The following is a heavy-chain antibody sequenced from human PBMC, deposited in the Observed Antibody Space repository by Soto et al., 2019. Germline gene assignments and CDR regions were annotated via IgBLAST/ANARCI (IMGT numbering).Heavy chain of an antibody. Sequence: QVHLVQSGAEVKKPGASVKVSCKGSGYDFTTYGITWVRQAPGQGLEWMAWISAHNGNTDYAQKLQGRVTVTRDTSTSTAYMELRSLRSDDPAMYYCARGRYGDYWGQGALVPVSS. CDR2: ISAHNGNT. D-gene: IGHD1-1*01. CDR1: GYDFTTYG. J-gene: IGHJ4*02. V-gene: IGHV1-18*01. CDR3: ARGRYGDY.